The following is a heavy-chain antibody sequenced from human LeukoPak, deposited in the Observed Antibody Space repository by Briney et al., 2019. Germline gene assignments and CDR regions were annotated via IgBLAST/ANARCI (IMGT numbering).Heavy chain of an antibody. CDR2: ISSSGNTI. V-gene: IGHV3-48*03. Sequence: GGSLRLSCAASGFTFSSYEMNWVRQAPGKGLEWVSYISSSGNTIYYADSVKGRFTISRDNAKNSLYLQMNSLRAEDTAVYYCARGVVPAANVDFGFDYWGQGTLVTVSS. CDR3: ARGVVPAANVDFGFDY. CDR1: GFTFSSYE. J-gene: IGHJ4*02. D-gene: IGHD2-2*01.